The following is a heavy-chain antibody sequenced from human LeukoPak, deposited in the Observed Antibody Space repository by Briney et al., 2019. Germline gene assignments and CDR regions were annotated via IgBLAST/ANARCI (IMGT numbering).Heavy chain of an antibody. J-gene: IGHJ4*02. CDR3: AREGSGYSDYDPDY. V-gene: IGHV3-33*01. CDR2: IWYDGSNK. CDR1: GFTLSSYG. Sequence: RGSLRLSCAASGFTLSSYGMHWVRQAPGKGLEWVAVIWYDGSNKYYADSVKGRFTISRDNSKNMVYLQMNSLRAEDTAVYYCAREGSGYSDYDPDYWGQGTLVTVSS. D-gene: IGHD5-12*01.